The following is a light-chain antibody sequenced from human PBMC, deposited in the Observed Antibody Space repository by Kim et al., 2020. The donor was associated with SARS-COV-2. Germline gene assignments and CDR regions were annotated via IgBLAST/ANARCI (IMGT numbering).Light chain of an antibody. Sequence: SYELTQPPSVSVAPGKTAWITCGGDNIGRKSVHWYQQKPGQAPVLVIYYDSDRPSGIPERFSGSNSGNTATLTISRVEAGDEADYYCQVWDSSSDHPWVFGGGTQLTV. V-gene: IGLV3-21*04. CDR1: NIGRKS. CDR2: YDS. CDR3: QVWDSSSDHPWV. J-gene: IGLJ3*02.